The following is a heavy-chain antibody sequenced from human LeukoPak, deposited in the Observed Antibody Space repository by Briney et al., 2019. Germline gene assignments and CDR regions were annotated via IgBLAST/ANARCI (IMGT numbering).Heavy chain of an antibody. J-gene: IGHJ4*02. CDR2: IYHSGTT. V-gene: IGHV4-59*11. D-gene: IGHD3-10*01. CDR3: AREASYYGSGSYFEGTFDY. CDR1: GVSIATHY. Sequence: SETLSLTCNVSGVSIATHYWSWIRQSPGKGLEWIGYIYHSGTTNYNPSLKSRVTILIDTSKNEFSLRLTSVTAADTAVYYCAREASYYGSGSYFEGTFDYWGQGSLVTVSS.